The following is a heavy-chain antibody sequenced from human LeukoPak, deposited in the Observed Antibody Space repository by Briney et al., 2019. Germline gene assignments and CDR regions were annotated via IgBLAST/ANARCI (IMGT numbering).Heavy chain of an antibody. D-gene: IGHD1-26*01. Sequence: GGSLRLSCAASGFTLSNYWVHWVRQAPGKGLVWVSRINRDGSTTNYADSVEGRFTVSRDNAKNTLNLQMNSLRAEDTAVYYCARDEKSGEASEFDYWGQGTLVTVSS. CDR3: ARDEKSGEASEFDY. J-gene: IGHJ4*02. CDR1: GFTLSNYW. CDR2: INRDGSTT. V-gene: IGHV3-74*01.